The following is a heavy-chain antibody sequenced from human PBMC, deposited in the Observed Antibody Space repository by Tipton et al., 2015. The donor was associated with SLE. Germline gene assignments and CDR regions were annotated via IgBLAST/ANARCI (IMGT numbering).Heavy chain of an antibody. J-gene: IGHJ5*02. CDR3: ARHPPGPPLAGWFDP. CDR1: GDSIYSSSFY. V-gene: IGHV4-39*01. Sequence: TLSLTCTVSGDSIYSSSFYWGWVRQPPGKGLEWVGSFYYTGRSCFNPSLKSRVTISADTSKNQFFLKVNSMTAADTAIYYCARHPPGPPLAGWFDPWGQGTLVTASS. CDR2: FYYTGRS.